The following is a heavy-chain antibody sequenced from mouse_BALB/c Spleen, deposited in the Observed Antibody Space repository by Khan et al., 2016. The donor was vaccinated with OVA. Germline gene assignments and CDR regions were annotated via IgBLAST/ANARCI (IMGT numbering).Heavy chain of an antibody. CDR2: INPYNDGT. CDR1: GYTFTNYI. D-gene: IGHD1-1*01. Sequence: IQLVQSGPELVKPGASVKMSCKASGYTFTNYIIHWVKQKPGQGLEWIGYINPYNDGTKYNETFKGKATLSSDKSSSTAYMELSGLTSEASAVYYCARDYGSSFWFAYWGQGTLVTVSA. J-gene: IGHJ3*01. CDR3: ARDYGSSFWFAY. V-gene: IGHV1S136*01.